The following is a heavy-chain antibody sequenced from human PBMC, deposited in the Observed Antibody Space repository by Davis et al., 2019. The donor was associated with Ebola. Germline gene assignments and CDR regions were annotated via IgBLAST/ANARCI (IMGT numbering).Heavy chain of an antibody. J-gene: IGHJ4*02. CDR1: GGTFSSYA. Sequence: SVKVSCKASGGTFSSYAISWVRQAPGQGLEWMGRIIPILGIANYAQKFQGRVTITADKSTSTAYMELSSLRSEDTAVYYCAREGGYCSGGSCYPSPFDYWGQGTLVTVSS. CDR3: AREGGYCSGGSCYPSPFDY. D-gene: IGHD2-15*01. CDR2: IIPILGIA. V-gene: IGHV1-69*04.